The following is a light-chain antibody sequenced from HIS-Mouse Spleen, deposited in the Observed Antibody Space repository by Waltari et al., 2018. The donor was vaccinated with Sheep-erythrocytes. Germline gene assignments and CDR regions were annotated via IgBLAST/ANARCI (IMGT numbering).Light chain of an antibody. CDR2: EVS. CDR1: SSDVGGYNY. Sequence: QSALTQPASVSGSPGQSITLPCTGTSSDVGGYNYVPWYQQHPGKAPKLMIYEVSNWPSGVSNRFSGSKSGNTASLTISGLQAEDEADYYCSSYTSSSTVVFGGGTKLTVL. J-gene: IGLJ2*01. V-gene: IGLV2-14*01. CDR3: SSYTSSSTVV.